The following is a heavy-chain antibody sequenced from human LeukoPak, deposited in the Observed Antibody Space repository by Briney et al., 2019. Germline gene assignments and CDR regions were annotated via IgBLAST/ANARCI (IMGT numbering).Heavy chain of an antibody. CDR3: ARDAVNYDILTGYYISTGDWFDP. CDR1: GFTFSSHG. D-gene: IGHD3-9*01. V-gene: IGHV3-23*01. CDR2: ISGSGGST. J-gene: IGHJ5*02. Sequence: GGSLRLSCAASGFTFSSHGMSWVRQAPGKGLEWVSAISGSGGSTYYADSVKGRFTISRDNAKNSLYLQMNSLRAEDTAVYYCARDAVNYDILTGYYISTGDWFDPWGQGTLVTVSS.